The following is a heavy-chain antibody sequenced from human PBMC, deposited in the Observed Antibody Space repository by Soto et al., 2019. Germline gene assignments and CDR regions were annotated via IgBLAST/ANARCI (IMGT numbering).Heavy chain of an antibody. CDR3: ARDSGSDNGDYADSDYYYGMDV. CDR2: ISGSGGST. CDR1: GFTFSSYA. D-gene: IGHD4-17*01. Sequence: GGSLRLSCAASGFTFSSYAMSWVRQAPGKGLEWVSAISGSGGSTYYADSVKGRFTISRGNSKNTLYLQMNSLRAEDTAVYYCARDSGSDNGDYADSDYYYGMDVWGQGTTVTVSS. V-gene: IGHV3-23*01. J-gene: IGHJ6*02.